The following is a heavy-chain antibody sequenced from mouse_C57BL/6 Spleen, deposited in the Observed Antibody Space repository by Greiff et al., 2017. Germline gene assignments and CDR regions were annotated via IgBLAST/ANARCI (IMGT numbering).Heavy chain of an antibody. CDR1: GYTFTSYW. CDR2: IYPGSGST. D-gene: IGHD1-1*02. J-gene: IGHJ4*01. CDR3: AMVPYAMDY. V-gene: IGHV1-55*01. Sequence: QVQLQQPGAELVKPGASVKMSCKASGYTFTSYWITWVKQSPGKGLEWIGDIYPGSGSTNYNEKFKSKATLTVDTSSNTAYMQLSSLTSEDSAFYYGAMVPYAMDYWGQETSVTVSS.